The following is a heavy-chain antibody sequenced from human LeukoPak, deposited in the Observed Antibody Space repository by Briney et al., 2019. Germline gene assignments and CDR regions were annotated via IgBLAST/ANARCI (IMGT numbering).Heavy chain of an antibody. J-gene: IGHJ4*02. Sequence: SETLSLTCTVSGGSISSSSYYWGWIRQPPGKGLEWIGSIYYSGSTYYNPSLKSRVTISVDTSKNQFSLKLNSVTAADTAVYYCARGYPYDYGDYVPGLFDYWGQGTLLTVSS. CDR3: ARGYPYDYGDYVPGLFDY. CDR1: GGSISSSSYY. V-gene: IGHV4-39*01. CDR2: IYYSGST. D-gene: IGHD4-17*01.